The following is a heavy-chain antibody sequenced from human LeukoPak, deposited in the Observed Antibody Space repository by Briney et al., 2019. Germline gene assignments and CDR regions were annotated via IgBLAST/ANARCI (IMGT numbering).Heavy chain of an antibody. V-gene: IGHV3-23*01. CDR2: ISGSAGST. Sequence: GGSLRLSCAASGFTFSNYAMSWVRQAPGKGLEWVSAISGSAGSTYYADSVKGRFTISRDSSRNTLYLQMNSLRAEDTALYYCAEGPASTWYKYYFDYWGQGTLVTVSS. CDR3: AEGPASTWYKYYFDY. D-gene: IGHD6-13*01. CDR1: GFTFSNYA. J-gene: IGHJ4*02.